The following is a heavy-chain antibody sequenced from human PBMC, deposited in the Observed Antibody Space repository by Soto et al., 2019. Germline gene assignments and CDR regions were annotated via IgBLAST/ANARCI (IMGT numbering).Heavy chain of an antibody. CDR2: ISAYNGNT. CDR3: ARGAYCGGDCYGGVDY. J-gene: IGHJ4*02. CDR1: GYTFTSYG. V-gene: IGHV1-18*04. Sequence: ASVKVSCKASGYTFTSYGISWVRQAPGQGLEWMGWISAYNGNTNYAQKPQGRVTMTTDTSTSTAYMELRSLRSDDTAVYYCARGAYCGGDCYGGVDYWGQGTLVTVSS. D-gene: IGHD2-21*02.